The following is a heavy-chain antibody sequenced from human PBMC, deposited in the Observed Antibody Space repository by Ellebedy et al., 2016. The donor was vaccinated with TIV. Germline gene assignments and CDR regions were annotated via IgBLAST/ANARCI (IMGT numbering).Heavy chain of an antibody. Sequence: PGGSLRLSCAASGVTFNSHWMHWVRQAPGKGLVWVSRIVNDGRYTQYADSVKVRFTISRDNAKNTLYLQINSLRAEDTAVYYCARGSVGPDQWGQGTLVTVSS. D-gene: IGHD1-26*01. J-gene: IGHJ4*02. CDR3: ARGSVGPDQ. CDR1: GVTFNSHW. CDR2: IVNDGRYT. V-gene: IGHV3-74*01.